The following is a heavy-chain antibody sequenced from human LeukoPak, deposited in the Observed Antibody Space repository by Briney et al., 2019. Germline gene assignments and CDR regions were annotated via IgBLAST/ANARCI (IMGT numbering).Heavy chain of an antibody. CDR3: ARNRPRDGYNY. Sequence: QPGGSLRLSCAASGFTFSSYAMSWVRQAPGKGLEWVSAISGSGGSTYYADSVKGRFTISRDNAKNSLYLQMNSLRAEDTAVYYCARNRPRDGYNYWGQGTLVTVSS. D-gene: IGHD5-24*01. V-gene: IGHV3-23*01. CDR2: ISGSGGST. CDR1: GFTFSSYA. J-gene: IGHJ4*02.